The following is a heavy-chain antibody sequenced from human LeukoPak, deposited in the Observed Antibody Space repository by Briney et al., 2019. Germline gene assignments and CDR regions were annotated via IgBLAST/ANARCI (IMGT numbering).Heavy chain of an antibody. Sequence: SETLSLTCAVYGGSFSGYYWSWIRQPPVKGLEWIGEINHSGSTNYNPSLKSRVTISVDTSKNQFSLKLSSVTAADTAVYYCARGPTYYDILTGYYRGSFDYWGQGTLVTVSS. CDR2: INHSGST. D-gene: IGHD3-9*01. J-gene: IGHJ4*02. V-gene: IGHV4-34*01. CDR3: ARGPTYYDILTGYYRGSFDY. CDR1: GGSFSGYY.